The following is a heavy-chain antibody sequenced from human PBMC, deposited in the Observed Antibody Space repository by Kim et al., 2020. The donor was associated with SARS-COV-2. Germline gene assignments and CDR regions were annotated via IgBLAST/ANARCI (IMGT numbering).Heavy chain of an antibody. J-gene: IGHJ6*02. D-gene: IGHD3-9*01. CDR2: INPNSGGT. CDR3: ARGGIPSRYFDWLSPQGGYYYYYGMDV. V-gene: IGHV1-2*04. Sequence: ASVKVSCKASGYTFTGYYMHWVRQAPGQGLEWMGWINPNSGGTNYAQKFQGWVTMTRDTSISTAYMELSRLRSDDTAVYYCARGGIPSRYFDWLSPQGGYYYYYGMDVWGQGTTVTVSS. CDR1: GYTFTGYY.